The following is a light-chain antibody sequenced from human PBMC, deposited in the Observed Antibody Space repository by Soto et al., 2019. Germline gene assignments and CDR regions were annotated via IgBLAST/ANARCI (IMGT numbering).Light chain of an antibody. CDR2: GVS. CDR3: QQYNNWPPT. J-gene: IGKJ1*01. Sequence: EIVMTQSPATLSVSPVERATLSCMASQSVRGNLAWYQQKPGQAPRLLIYGVSTKASGIPARFSGSGSGTEFTLTISSLQSEDVAVYCCQQYNNWPPTFGQGTKVDI. CDR1: QSVRGN. V-gene: IGKV3-15*01.